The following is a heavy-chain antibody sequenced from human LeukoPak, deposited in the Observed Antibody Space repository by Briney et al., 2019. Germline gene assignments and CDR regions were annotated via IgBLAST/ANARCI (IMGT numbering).Heavy chain of an antibody. CDR2: IYTSGST. Sequence: PSETLSLTCIVSGGSISSYYWSWIRQPPGKGLEWIGYIYTSGSTNYNPSLKSRVTISVDTSKNQFSLKLSSVTAADTAVYYCASSTSCLAIDYWGQGTLVTVSS. CDR1: GGSISSYY. CDR3: ASSTSCLAIDY. J-gene: IGHJ4*02. D-gene: IGHD2-2*01. V-gene: IGHV4-4*09.